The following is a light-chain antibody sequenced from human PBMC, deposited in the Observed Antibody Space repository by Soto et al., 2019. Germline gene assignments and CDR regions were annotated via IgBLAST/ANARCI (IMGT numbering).Light chain of an antibody. Sequence: DIVLTQTPLSLPVTPGQPASISCKSSQSLLHSDGRAYLYWYLQKPGQPPQLLISEVSNRLSGVPDRFSGSGSGTDFTLKISRVETEDGGIYYCMQSIQLPGTFGQGTKLEMK. J-gene: IGKJ2*01. CDR1: QSLLHSDGRAY. CDR2: EVS. V-gene: IGKV2D-29*01. CDR3: MQSIQLPGT.